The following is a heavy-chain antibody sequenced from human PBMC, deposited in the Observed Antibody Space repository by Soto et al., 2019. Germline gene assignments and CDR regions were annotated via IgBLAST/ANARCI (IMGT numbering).Heavy chain of an antibody. J-gene: IGHJ6*03. D-gene: IGHD3-9*01. V-gene: IGHV4-31*03. CDR2: IYYSGST. Sequence: SETRWRTCTFCVCAISSCCYYLSFIRQHPWKCLEWIGYIYYSGSTYYNPSLKGRVTISVDTSKNQFSLKLSSVTAADTAVYYCARDRLTSLGGLEVCGKGHTVNVS. CDR1: VCAISSCCYY. CDR3: ARDRLTSLGGLEV.